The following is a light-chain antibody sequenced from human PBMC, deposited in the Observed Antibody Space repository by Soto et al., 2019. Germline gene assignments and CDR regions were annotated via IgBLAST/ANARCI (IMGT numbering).Light chain of an antibody. J-gene: IGKJ1*01. CDR1: QGICSY. CDR2: AAS. V-gene: IGKV1-39*01. CDR3: QQSNNTPWT. Sequence: DIQMTQSPSTLSASVGDRVTITCRASQGICSYLVWYQQKPGKAPQLLIYAASSLQSGVPSRFSGSGSGTDFTLTISSLQPEDFATYYCQQSNNTPWTFGQGTKVDI.